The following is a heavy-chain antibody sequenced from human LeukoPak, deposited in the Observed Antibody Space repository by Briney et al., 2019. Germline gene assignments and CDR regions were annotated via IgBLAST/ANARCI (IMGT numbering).Heavy chain of an antibody. CDR2: IYYSGST. D-gene: IGHD1-26*01. J-gene: IGHJ4*02. CDR1: GGSISSYY. V-gene: IGHV4-59*12. Sequence: SETLSLTCTVSGGSISSYYWSWIRQPPGKGLEWIGYIYYSGSTNYKPSLKSRVTISVDTSKNQFSLKLNSVTAADTAVYYCARGWGATTGFDYWGQGNLVTVSS. CDR3: ARGWGATTGFDY.